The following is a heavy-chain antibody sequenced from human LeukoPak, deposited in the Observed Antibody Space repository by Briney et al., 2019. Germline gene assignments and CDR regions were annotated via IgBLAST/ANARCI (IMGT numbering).Heavy chain of an antibody. CDR2: INAGNGNT. J-gene: IGHJ4*02. CDR3: ARDLANCGGDCYSRFGY. D-gene: IGHD2-21*02. CDR1: GYTFTSYA. V-gene: IGHV1-3*01. Sequence: ASVKVSCKASGYTFTSYAMHWVRQAPGQRLEWMGWINAGNGNTKYSQKFQGRVTITRDTSASTACMELSSLRSEDTAVYYCARDLANCGGDCYSRFGYWGQGTLVTVSS.